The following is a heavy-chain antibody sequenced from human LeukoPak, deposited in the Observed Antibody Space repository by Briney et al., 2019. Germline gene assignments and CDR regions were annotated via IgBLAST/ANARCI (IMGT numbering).Heavy chain of an antibody. CDR1: GFTFSSYA. J-gene: IGHJ4*02. CDR3: ARGGDTYYYDSSGYWGAY. D-gene: IGHD3-22*01. CDR2: ISYDGSNK. V-gene: IGHV3-30-3*01. Sequence: GGSLRLSCAASGFTFSSYAMHWVRQAPGKGLEWVAVISYDGSNKYYADSVKGRFTISRDNSKNTPYLQMNSLRAEDTAVYYCARGGDTYYYDSSGYWGAYWGQGTLVTVSS.